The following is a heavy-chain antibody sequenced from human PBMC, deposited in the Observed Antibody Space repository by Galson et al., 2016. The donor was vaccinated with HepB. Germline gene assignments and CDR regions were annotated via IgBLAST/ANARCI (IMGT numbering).Heavy chain of an antibody. D-gene: IGHD3-22*01. CDR2: ISYDGNTK. J-gene: IGHJ4*02. CDR3: AKDWGYYDTSGYFFDY. Sequence: FLRLSCAASGFSFSYYAVHWVRQAPGKGLEWVAVISYDGNTKYYADSVKGRFTISRDNFKNTLFLQMNSLRTEDTAVYYCAKDWGYYDTSGYFFDYWGQGTLVTVSS. CDR1: GFSFSYYA. V-gene: IGHV3-30*18.